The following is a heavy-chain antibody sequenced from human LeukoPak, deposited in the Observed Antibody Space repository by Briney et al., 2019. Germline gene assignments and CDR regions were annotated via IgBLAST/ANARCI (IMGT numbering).Heavy chain of an antibody. J-gene: IGHJ3*02. CDR3: ARDKYGGNSNAFDI. Sequence: GGSLRLSCAASGYTLSIYWTHWVREVPGGGPVWVLRVGTDGGNTTYADYVKGRFTISRDNAKNTLYLQMNSLRAEDTAMYYCARDKYGGNSNAFDIWGQGTLVTVSP. CDR1: GYTLSIYW. CDR2: VGTDGGNT. D-gene: IGHD4-23*01. V-gene: IGHV3-74*01.